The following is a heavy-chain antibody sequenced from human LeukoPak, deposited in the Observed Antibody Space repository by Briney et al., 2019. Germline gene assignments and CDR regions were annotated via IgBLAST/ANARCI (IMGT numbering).Heavy chain of an antibody. D-gene: IGHD1-26*01. J-gene: IGHJ4*02. CDR1: GGSFRGYY. CDR2: TSHSGGS. CDR3: ARMWPGRIGGSLGSSDY. V-gene: IGHV4-34*01. Sequence: SETLSLTRGVAGGSFRGYYWTWIRQAPGKGLEWIGETSHSGGSNYNPSLKSRVNISVDMAKNQFSLTLSSVTAADTAEYYCARMWPGRIGGSLGSSDYWGQGPLVTVSS.